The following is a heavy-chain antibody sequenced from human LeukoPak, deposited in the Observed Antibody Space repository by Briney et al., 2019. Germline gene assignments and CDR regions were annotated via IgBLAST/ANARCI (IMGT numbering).Heavy chain of an antibody. V-gene: IGHV1-46*01. Sequence: ASVKVSCKASGYTFTSYYMHWVRQAPGQGLEWMGIINPSGGSTSYAQKFQGRVTMTRDTSTSTVYMELSSLRSEDTAVYYCAKSFYSGPPRDAFDIWGQGTMVTVSS. J-gene: IGHJ3*02. CDR2: INPSGGST. D-gene: IGHD5-12*01. CDR3: AKSFYSGPPRDAFDI. CDR1: GYTFTSYY.